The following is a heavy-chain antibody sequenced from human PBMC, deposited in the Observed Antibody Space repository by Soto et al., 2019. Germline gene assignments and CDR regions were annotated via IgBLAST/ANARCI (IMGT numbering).Heavy chain of an antibody. V-gene: IGHV4-34*01. CDR1: DESFSGYY. CDR2: VNHSGTT. J-gene: IGHJ6*02. Sequence: QVQLQQWGAGLLKPSETLSLTCVVYDESFSGYYWSWIRQPPGKGLEWIGEVNHSGTTNYNPSLKSRVTISVDTSKTQFSLQLSSVTAADMAVYYCARELDYYTSGNDLGVWGQGTTVTVSS. CDR3: ARELDYYTSGNDLGV. D-gene: IGHD3-10*01.